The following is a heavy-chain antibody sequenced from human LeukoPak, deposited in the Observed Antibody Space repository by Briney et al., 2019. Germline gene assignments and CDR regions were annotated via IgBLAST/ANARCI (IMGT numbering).Heavy chain of an antibody. J-gene: IGHJ4*02. CDR2: IYSGGST. V-gene: IGHV3-53*05. CDR3: ARVDLQSIAARPFDY. CDR1: GFTVSSNY. D-gene: IGHD6-6*01. Sequence: GGSLRLSCAASGFTVSSNYMSWVRQAPGKGLEWVSVIYSGGSTYYADSVKGRFTISRDNSKNTLYLQMNSLRAEDTAVYYCARVDLQSIAARPFDYWGQGTLVTVSS.